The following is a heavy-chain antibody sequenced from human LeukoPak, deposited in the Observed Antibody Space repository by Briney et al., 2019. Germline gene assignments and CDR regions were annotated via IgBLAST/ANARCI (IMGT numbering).Heavy chain of an antibody. CDR2: VYQTGIS. CDR3: AAVDTVADDSYYIDF. D-gene: IGHD5-18*01. J-gene: IGHJ4*02. Sequence: PSETLSLTCTVSGASISYSGHYWSWIRQPPGRDLEWIGYVYQTGISYYSPSLKSRVTISADRSKNQFSLKLRSVTAADTAFYYCAAVDTVADDSYYIDFWGQGTLVTVSS. CDR1: GASISYSGHY. V-gene: IGHV4-30-2*01.